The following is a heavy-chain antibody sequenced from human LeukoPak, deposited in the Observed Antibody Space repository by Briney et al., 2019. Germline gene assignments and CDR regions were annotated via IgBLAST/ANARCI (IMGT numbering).Heavy chain of an antibody. Sequence: GSLGLSCASSGFNLSTYALSWVRQAPGGGLERVAAISGSGDKTYHADSGKGRFTISKDNSENRLSLQMDTLRAEDTAVYFCAKDTTAWWYHRAYMNVWGKGTTVTVSS. CDR3: AKDTTAWWYHRAYMNV. D-gene: IGHD2-15*01. J-gene: IGHJ6*03. CDR1: GFNLSTYA. CDR2: ISGSGDKT. V-gene: IGHV3-23*01.